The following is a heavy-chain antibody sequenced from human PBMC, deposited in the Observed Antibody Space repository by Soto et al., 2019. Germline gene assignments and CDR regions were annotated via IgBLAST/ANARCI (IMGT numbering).Heavy chain of an antibody. J-gene: IGHJ4*02. CDR3: AKRSPYSSGWYSPIFDY. CDR2: ISESGGST. D-gene: IGHD6-13*01. CDR1: GFSFIDYA. Sequence: LRLSCAASGFSFIDYAMSWVRQAPGKGLEWVSVISESGGSTHYADSVRGRFTVSRDNSKNSLSLRMNSLRDEDTAVYFCAKRSPYSSGWYSPIFDYWGQGALVTVSS. V-gene: IGHV3-23*01.